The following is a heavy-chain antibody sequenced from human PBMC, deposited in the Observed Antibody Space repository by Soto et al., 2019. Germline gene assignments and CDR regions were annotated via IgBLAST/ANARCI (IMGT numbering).Heavy chain of an antibody. V-gene: IGHV5-51*01. J-gene: IGHJ6*02. CDR3: SRAQHTPMSWYVGMDD. D-gene: IGHD6-13*01. CDR1: GYSFNTYW. Sequence: GETLKISCQGSGYSFNTYWIGWVRQMPGKGLEWMGIIYPADSDTTYSPSFQGQVTVSADKSISTAYLQWSSLKASDTAMYYCSRAQHTPMSWYVGMDDWGQGTRVTDSS. CDR2: IYPADSDT.